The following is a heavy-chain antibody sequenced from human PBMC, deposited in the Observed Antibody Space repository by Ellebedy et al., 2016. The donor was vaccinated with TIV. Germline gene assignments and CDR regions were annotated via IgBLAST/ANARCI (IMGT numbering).Heavy chain of an antibody. CDR1: GFIFSGYW. V-gene: IGHV3-74*01. CDR3: AAVQYWEAVFDM. J-gene: IGHJ3*02. CDR2: INSDGSDT. Sequence: PGGSLRLSCAASGFIFSGYWMHCVRQAPGKGLAWVSRINSDGSDTAYADSVRGRFTISRDNAKNTLYLQMNSLRAEDTAVYYCAAVQYWEAVFDMWGQGTMVTVSS. D-gene: IGHD2-8*02.